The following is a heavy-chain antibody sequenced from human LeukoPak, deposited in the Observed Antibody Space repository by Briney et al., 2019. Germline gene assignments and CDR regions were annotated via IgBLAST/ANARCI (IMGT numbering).Heavy chain of an antibody. Sequence: GGSLRLSCAASGFTVSSNYMSWVRQAPGKGLEWLSVIYRDGSTYYADSVKGRFTISRDNSKNTLYLQMNSLRAADTAVSYCAREGVASGLDYWGQGTLVIVSS. CDR2: IYRDGST. CDR3: AREGVASGLDY. CDR1: GFTVSSNY. D-gene: IGHD6-25*01. J-gene: IGHJ4*02. V-gene: IGHV3-53*01.